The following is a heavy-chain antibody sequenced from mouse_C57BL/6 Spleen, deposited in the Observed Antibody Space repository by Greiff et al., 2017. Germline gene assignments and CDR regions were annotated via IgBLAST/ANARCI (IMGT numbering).Heavy chain of an antibody. Sequence: EVKLMESGGGLVKPGGSLKLSCAASGFTFSDYGMHWVRQAPEKGLEWVAYISSGSSTIYYADTVKGRFTISRDNAKNTLFLQMTSLRSEDTAMYYCARRNLEGAMDYWGQGTSVTVSS. J-gene: IGHJ4*01. CDR1: GFTFSDYG. CDR2: ISSGSSTI. CDR3: ARRNLEGAMDY. V-gene: IGHV5-17*01.